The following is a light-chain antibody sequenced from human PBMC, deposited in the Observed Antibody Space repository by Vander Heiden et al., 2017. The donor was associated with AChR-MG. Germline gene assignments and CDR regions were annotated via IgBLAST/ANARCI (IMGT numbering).Light chain of an antibody. CDR1: QSLLHSNGYNY. Sequence: DIVMTQSPLSLPVTPGEPASISCRSSQSLLHSNGYNYLAWYLQKPGQSPRPRLHLGSNRASGVPDRFSGSGSGTDFTLKISRVEAEDVGVYYCMQAVQIPLTFGGGTKVEIK. CDR3: MQAVQIPLT. CDR2: LGS. J-gene: IGKJ4*01. V-gene: IGKV2-28*01.